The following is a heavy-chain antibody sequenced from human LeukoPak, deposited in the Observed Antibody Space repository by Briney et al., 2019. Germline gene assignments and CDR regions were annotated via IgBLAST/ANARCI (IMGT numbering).Heavy chain of an antibody. CDR2: IYTSGST. J-gene: IGHJ3*02. D-gene: IGHD3-16*01. V-gene: IGHV4-4*07. CDR3: ASGGGGVLGSAFDI. Sequence: SETLSLTCTVSGGSISSYYWSWIRQPAGKGLEWIGRIYTSGSTNYNPSLKSRVTMPVDTSKNQFSLKLSSVTAADTAVYYCASGGGGVLGSAFDIWGQGTMVTVSS. CDR1: GGSISSYY.